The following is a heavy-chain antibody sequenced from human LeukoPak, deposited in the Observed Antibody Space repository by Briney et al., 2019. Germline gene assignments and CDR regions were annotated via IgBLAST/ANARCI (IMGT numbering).Heavy chain of an antibody. D-gene: IGHD2-2*01. V-gene: IGHV1-18*01. J-gene: IGHJ5*01. CDR1: GYTFSSYS. CDR2: ISAYNGNT. CDR3: ATAPFSSTQKGYYWLDS. Sequence: ASVKVSCKASGYTFSSYSISWVRQAPGQGLEWMGWISAYNGNTIYAQKVKGRVTMTTDTSTSTAYMELRSLKSDDTAVYYCATAPFSSTQKGYYWLDSWGQGTLVTVSS.